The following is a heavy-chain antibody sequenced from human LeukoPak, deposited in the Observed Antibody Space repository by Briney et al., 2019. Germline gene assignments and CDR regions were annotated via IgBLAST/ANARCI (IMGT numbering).Heavy chain of an antibody. D-gene: IGHD3-16*01. J-gene: IGHJ4*02. CDR3: TTRQDAFN. CDR1: GFTFSNAW. Sequence: PGGSLRLSCAASGFTFSNAWMSWVRQAPGKGLEWVVRIKSKTDGGTTDYAAPVKGRFTISRDDSKNTLYLQMNSLKTEDTAVYYCTTRQDAFNWGQGTLVTVSS. CDR2: IKSKTDGGTT. V-gene: IGHV3-15*01.